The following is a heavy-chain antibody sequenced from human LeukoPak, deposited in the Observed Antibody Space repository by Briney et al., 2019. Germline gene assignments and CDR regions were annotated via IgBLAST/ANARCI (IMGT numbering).Heavy chain of an antibody. CDR3: ARSSIYYDSSGYRI. CDR1: GGSFSGYC. V-gene: IGHV4-34*01. Sequence: PSETLSLTCAVYGGSFSGYCWSWLRQPPGKGLEWIGEINHSGTTNYNPSLKSRVTISVDTSQNQFSLKLSSVTAADTAVYYCARSSIYYDSSGYRIWGQGTLVTVSS. J-gene: IGHJ4*02. D-gene: IGHD3-22*01. CDR2: INHSGTT.